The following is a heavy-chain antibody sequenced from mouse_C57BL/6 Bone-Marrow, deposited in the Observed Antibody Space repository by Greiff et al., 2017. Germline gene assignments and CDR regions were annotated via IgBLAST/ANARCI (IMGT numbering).Heavy chain of an antibody. J-gene: IGHJ3*01. CDR1: GYTFTSYT. CDR3: ATFSYGTYFSCFAY. D-gene: IGHD2-1*01. Sequence: VQLQQSGAELARPGASVKMSCKASGYTFTSYTMHWVKQRPGQGLEWIGYINPSGGYTKYNQKFKDKATLTADKSSSTAYMHLSSLTSEDSAVYYCATFSYGTYFSCFAYWGQGTLVTVSA. CDR2: INPSGGYT. V-gene: IGHV1-4*01.